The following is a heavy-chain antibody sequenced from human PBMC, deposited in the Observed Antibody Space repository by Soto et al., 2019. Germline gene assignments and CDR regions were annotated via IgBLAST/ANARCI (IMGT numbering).Heavy chain of an antibody. CDR1: CEFVDLR. V-gene: IGHV3-48*01. Sequence: WGPLRLRWSVVWCEFVDLRRSRILQGPGKGLEWISYISNTGGTRYYADSVRGRFTASRDNARKSAYLEMNNLSGDDAGVYYCAREGISGFDWDYWGQGTQVTVSS. CDR3: AREGISGFDWDY. D-gene: IGHD5-12*01. CDR2: ISNTGGTR. J-gene: IGHJ4*02.